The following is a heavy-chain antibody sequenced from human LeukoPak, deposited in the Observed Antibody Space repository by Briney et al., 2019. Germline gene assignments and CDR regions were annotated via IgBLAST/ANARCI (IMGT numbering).Heavy chain of an antibody. CDR2: IYYSGST. CDR3: ARGQYNWNY. CDR1: GGSVSYH. D-gene: IGHD1-20*01. V-gene: IGHV4-59*02. Sequence: SETLSVTCTVSGGSVSYHWSWIRHPPLKGLEWLGYIYYSGSTNYNPSLKRRVTISVDTSKNQFSLKLRSVTAADTAVYYCARGQYNWNYWGQGTLVTVSS. J-gene: IGHJ4*02.